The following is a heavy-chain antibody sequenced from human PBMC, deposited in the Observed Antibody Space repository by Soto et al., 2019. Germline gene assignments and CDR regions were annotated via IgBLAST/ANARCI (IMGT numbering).Heavy chain of an antibody. D-gene: IGHD6-13*01. Sequence: QEQVVESEGGVVQPGXSLXXSXXXXXXXXXTXXXXXXXXAXXXXXXXVAIISYDGTTKDYADSVKGRFTISRDNSKNAVYLQMNSLRSEDTALYYCARDWRTAGTTGWFDPWGQGTLVTVSS. CDR1: XXXXXTXX. CDR3: ARDWRTAGTTGWFDP. CDR2: ISYDGTTK. J-gene: IGHJ5*02. V-gene: IGHV3-30*06.